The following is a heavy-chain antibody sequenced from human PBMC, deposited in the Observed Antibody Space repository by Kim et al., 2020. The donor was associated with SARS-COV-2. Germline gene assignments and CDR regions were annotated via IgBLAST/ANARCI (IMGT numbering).Heavy chain of an antibody. CDR2: INHSGST. Sequence: SETLSLTCAVYGGSFSGYYWSWIRQPPGKGLEWIGEINHSGSTNYNPSLKSRVTISVDTSKNQFSLKLSSVTAADTAVYYCARGASKRYYYGSGSYYYYWGQGTLGTVSS. CDR1: GGSFSGYY. CDR3: ARGASKRYYYGSGSYYYY. D-gene: IGHD3-10*01. J-gene: IGHJ4*02. V-gene: IGHV4-34*01.